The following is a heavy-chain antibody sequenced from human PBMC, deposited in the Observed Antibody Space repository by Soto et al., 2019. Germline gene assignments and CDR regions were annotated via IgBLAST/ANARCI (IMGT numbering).Heavy chain of an antibody. CDR2: IYWNDDQ. J-gene: IGHJ3*02. V-gene: IGHV2-5*01. CDR1: GFSLSTRAVG. Sequence: SGPTLVNPTQTLTLTCTFSGFSLSTRAVGVVWIRQPPGKALEWLALIYWNDDQRYSPSLKNRLTITKDTSKNHVVLTMTNMDPAETATYYCAHRQDLGAFDIWGQGTMVTVSS. CDR3: AHRQDLGAFDI. D-gene: IGHD7-27*01.